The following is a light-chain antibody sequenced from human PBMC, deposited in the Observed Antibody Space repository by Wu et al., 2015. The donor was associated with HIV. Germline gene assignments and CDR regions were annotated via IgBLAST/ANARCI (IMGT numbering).Light chain of an antibody. CDR1: QSVRSF. J-gene: IGKJ2*01. CDR2: DAF. V-gene: IGKV3-11*01. CDR3: QHRSSWPYT. Sequence: EIVMTQSPATLSVSPGERATLSCRASQSVRSFLAWYQQKPGQAPRLLIYDAFNRATGIPSRFSGSGSGTDFTLTINSLEPEDFAVYYCQHRSSWPYTFGQGTKL.